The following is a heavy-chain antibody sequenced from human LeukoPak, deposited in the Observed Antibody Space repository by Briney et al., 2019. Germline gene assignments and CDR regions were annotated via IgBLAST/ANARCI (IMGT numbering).Heavy chain of an antibody. D-gene: IGHD5-24*01. V-gene: IGHV1-69*06. Sequence: GASVTVSCKASGYTFTDYYMHWVRPAPGQGLEWMGGIIPIFGTANYAQKFQGRVTITADKSTSTAYMELSSLRSEDTAVYYCARGSMATVYYYYYYMDVWGKGTTVTVSS. CDR2: IIPIFGTA. CDR1: GYTFTDYY. CDR3: ARGSMATVYYYYYYMDV. J-gene: IGHJ6*03.